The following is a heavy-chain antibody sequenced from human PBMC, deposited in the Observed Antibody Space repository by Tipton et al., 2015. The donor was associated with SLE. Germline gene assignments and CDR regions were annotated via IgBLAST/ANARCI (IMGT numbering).Heavy chain of an antibody. CDR3: AIVAYDAFDI. V-gene: IGHV3-30-3*01. J-gene: IGHJ3*02. Sequence: SLRLSCAASGFTFSSYAMHWVRQAPGKGLEWVAVISYDGSNKYYPDSVKGRFTISRDNSKNTLYLQMNSLRAEDTAVYYCAIVAYDAFDIWGQGTMVTVSS. D-gene: IGHD2-21*01. CDR1: GFTFSSYA. CDR2: ISYDGSNK.